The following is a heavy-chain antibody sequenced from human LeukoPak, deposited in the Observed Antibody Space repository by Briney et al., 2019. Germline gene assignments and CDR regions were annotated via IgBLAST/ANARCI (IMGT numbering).Heavy chain of an antibody. CDR2: INDGGGT. CDR3: ARASAYSSSSGVNY. CDR1: GGSFGGYY. J-gene: IGHJ4*02. D-gene: IGHD4-11*01. Sequence: SETLSLTCAVYGGSFGGYYWTWIRQPPGKGLEWIGAINDGGGTVYNPSLKSRVTISVDTSKKQFSLRLSSATAADTAVYYCARASAYSSSSGVNYWDQGTLVTVSS. V-gene: IGHV4-34*01.